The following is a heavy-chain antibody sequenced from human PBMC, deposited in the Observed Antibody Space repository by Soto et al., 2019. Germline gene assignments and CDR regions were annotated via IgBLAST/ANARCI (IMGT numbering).Heavy chain of an antibody. J-gene: IGHJ4*02. V-gene: IGHV3-30-3*01. D-gene: IGHD2-21*02. Sequence: QVQLVESGGGVVQPGRSLRLSCAASGFTFSSYAMHWVRQAPGKGLEWVAVISYDGSNKYYADSVKGRFTISRDNSKNTLYLQMNSLRAEDTAVYDCAVDGGNLGDYWGQGTLVTVSS. CDR3: AVDGGNLGDY. CDR2: ISYDGSNK. CDR1: GFTFSSYA.